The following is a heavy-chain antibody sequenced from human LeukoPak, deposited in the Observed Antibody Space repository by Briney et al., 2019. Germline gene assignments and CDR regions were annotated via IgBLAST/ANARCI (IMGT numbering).Heavy chain of an antibody. Sequence: GGSLRLSCAASGFTFSSYAMSWVRQAPGKGPEWVSAISGSGGSTYYADSVKGRFTISRDNSKNTLYLQMNSLKAENTAVYYCAKPPEWELLGYFDYWGQGTLVTVSS. J-gene: IGHJ4*02. CDR3: AKPPEWELLGYFDY. CDR1: GFTFSSYA. CDR2: ISGSGGST. D-gene: IGHD1-26*01. V-gene: IGHV3-23*01.